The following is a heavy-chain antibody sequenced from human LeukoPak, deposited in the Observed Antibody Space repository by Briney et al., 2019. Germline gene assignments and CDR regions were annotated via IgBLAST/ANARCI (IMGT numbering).Heavy chain of an antibody. Sequence: PSETLSLTCTVSGGSISSSSYYWGWIRQPPRKGLEWIGSIYYTGSTYYNPSLKSRVTISVDTSKSQFSLKVNSVTAADTAVYYCARGGYYGDNGPFDYWGQGTLVTVSS. CDR1: GGSISSSSYY. V-gene: IGHV4-39*01. CDR3: ARGGYYGDNGPFDY. D-gene: IGHD4-17*01. J-gene: IGHJ4*02. CDR2: IYYTGST.